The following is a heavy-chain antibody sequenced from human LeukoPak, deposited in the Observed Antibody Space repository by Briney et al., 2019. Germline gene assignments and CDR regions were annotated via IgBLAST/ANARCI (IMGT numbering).Heavy chain of an antibody. V-gene: IGHV4-4*07. Sequence: SEILSLTCSVSGGSISSYYWSWIRKPAGKGLEWIGRIYTSGSTSYNPSLKSRITMSVDTSKNQFSLKLSSVTAADTAAYYCARHCSGGSCYSSDAFDIWGQGTMVTVSS. CDR2: IYTSGST. J-gene: IGHJ3*02. CDR3: ARHCSGGSCYSSDAFDI. D-gene: IGHD2-15*01. CDR1: GGSISSYY.